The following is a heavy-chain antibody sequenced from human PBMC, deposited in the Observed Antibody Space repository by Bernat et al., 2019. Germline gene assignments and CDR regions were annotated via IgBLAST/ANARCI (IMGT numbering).Heavy chain of an antibody. V-gene: IGHV1-2*04. CDR2: INPNSGGT. Sequence: QVQLVQSGAEVKKPGASVKVSFKASGYTFTGYYMHWVRQAPGQGREWMGWINPNSGGTNYAQKFQSWVTITRDTTISTAYMELSRLRSDDTAMYYCARDLSYISSWGEYYFDYWGQGTLVTVSS. J-gene: IGHJ4*02. CDR3: ARDLSYISSWGEYYFDY. CDR1: GYTFTGYY. D-gene: IGHD6-6*01.